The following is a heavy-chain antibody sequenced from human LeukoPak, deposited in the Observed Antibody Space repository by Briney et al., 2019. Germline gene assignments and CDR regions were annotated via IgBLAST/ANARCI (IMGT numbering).Heavy chain of an antibody. CDR2: IGLDGSEK. CDR3: ASHYGDYRGY. D-gene: IGHD4-17*01. V-gene: IGHV3-7*01. J-gene: IGHJ4*02. CDR1: GFTFSSHW. Sequence: PGGSLRLSCAASGFTFSSHWMSWVRLAPGKGLEWVANIGLDGSEKYYVDSVKGRFTISRDNAKNSLYLQMNSLRAEDTAVYYCASHYGDYRGYWGQGTLVTVSS.